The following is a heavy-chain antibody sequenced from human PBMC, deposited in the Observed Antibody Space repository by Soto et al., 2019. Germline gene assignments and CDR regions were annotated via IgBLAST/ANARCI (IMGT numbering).Heavy chain of an antibody. CDR2: ISSATNYI. CDR1: GFTFTRYS. V-gene: IGHV3-21*06. J-gene: IGHJ4*02. CDR3: ACEPEDLPSTFDY. Sequence: EVQLVESGGGLVKPGGSLRLSCAASGFTFTRYSMNWVRQAPGKGLEWVSSISSATNYIYYGDSMKGRFTISRAKAKNSLHLEINSLRAADTALYYCACEPEDLPSTFDYWGQGTLVTVSS.